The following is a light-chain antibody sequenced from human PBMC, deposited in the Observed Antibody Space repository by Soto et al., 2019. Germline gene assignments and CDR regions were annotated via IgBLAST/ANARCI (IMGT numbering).Light chain of an antibody. CDR1: TSNIGSNF. Sequence: QSVLTQPPSASGTPGQRVTISCSGTTSNIGSNFVYWYQHLPGTTPKLLVFSYNQRPSGVPDRFSGTKSGSSASLAISGLRSEDEADYYCATWDDSLSGWVLGGGTKVTVL. V-gene: IGLV1-47*02. CDR2: SYN. CDR3: ATWDDSLSGWV. J-gene: IGLJ3*02.